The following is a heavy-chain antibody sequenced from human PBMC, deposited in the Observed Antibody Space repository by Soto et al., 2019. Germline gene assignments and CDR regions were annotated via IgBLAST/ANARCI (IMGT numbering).Heavy chain of an antibody. D-gene: IGHD3-10*01. CDR2: TYYRSKWFP. Sequence: QGQLQQSGPGLVKPSQTLSLTCAISGDSVSSDITSWNWIRQSPSRGLEWLGRTYYRSKWFPDYAASVKSRITITPATSKNQFSLELNSMTPEDTAVYYCARGNALDVWGQGTVVTVSS. CDR3: ARGNALDV. CDR1: GDSVSSDITS. V-gene: IGHV6-1*01. J-gene: IGHJ3*01.